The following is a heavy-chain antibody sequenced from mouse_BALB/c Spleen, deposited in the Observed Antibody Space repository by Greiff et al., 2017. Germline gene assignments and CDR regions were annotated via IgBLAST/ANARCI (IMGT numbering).Heavy chain of an antibody. J-gene: IGHJ4*01. CDR1: GFNIKDTY. CDR3: ADLYYYGSSYGNYAMDY. V-gene: IGHV14-3*02. Sequence: EVQLQESGAELVKPGASVKLSCTASGFNIKDTYMHWVKQRPEQGLEWIGRIDPANGNTKYDPKFQGKATITADTSSNTAYLQLSSLTSEDTAVYYCADLYYYGSSYGNYAMDYWGQGTSVTVSS. D-gene: IGHD1-1*01. CDR2: IDPANGNT.